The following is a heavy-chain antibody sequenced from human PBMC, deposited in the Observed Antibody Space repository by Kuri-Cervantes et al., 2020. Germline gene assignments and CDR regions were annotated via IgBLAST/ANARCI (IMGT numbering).Heavy chain of an antibody. CDR1: GYTFTSYD. J-gene: IGHJ6*02. V-gene: IGHV1-8*01. D-gene: IGHD3-9*01. CDR2: MNPNSGNT. Sequence: ASVKVSCKASGYTFTSYDINWVRQATGQGLEWMGWMNPNSGNTGYAQKFQGRVTMTRNTSISTAYMELSSLRSEDTAVYYCARDGNDILTCYYGMDVWGQGTTVTVSS. CDR3: ARDGNDILTCYYGMDV.